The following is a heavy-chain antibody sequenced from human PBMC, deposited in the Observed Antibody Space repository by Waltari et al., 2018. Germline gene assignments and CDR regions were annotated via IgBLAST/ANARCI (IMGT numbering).Heavy chain of an antibody. Sequence: EVQLLESGGGLVQPGGSLRLSCAASGFCFSTYVMNWVRQAPGKGLEWVSSISDAGGIINYADSVKGRFTISRDNSKNTLYLQMNSLRGEDTAVYYCARASGVDYWGQGTLVTISS. CDR2: ISDAGGII. V-gene: IGHV3-23*01. D-gene: IGHD3-16*01. J-gene: IGHJ4*02. CDR1: GFCFSTYV. CDR3: ARASGVDY.